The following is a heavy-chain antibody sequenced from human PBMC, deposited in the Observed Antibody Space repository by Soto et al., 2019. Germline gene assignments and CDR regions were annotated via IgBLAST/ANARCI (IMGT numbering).Heavy chain of an antibody. CDR1: GFTFTSSA. V-gene: IGHV1-58*01. Sequence: SVKVSCKASGFTFTSSAVQWVRQARGQRLAWIGWIVVGSGNTNYAQKFQERVTITRDMSTSTAYMELSSLRSEDTAVYYCAAPTYYYDSSGYYYFNWFDPWGQGTLVTVSS. J-gene: IGHJ5*02. CDR3: AAPTYYYDSSGYYYFNWFDP. CDR2: IVVGSGNT. D-gene: IGHD3-22*01.